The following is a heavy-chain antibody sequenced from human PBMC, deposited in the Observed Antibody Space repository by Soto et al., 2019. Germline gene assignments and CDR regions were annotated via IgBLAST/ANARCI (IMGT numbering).Heavy chain of an antibody. CDR1: GFTFSNAW. Sequence: GGSLRLSCAASGFTFSNAWMNWVRQAPGKGLEWVGRIKSKTDGGTTDYAAPVKGRFTISRDDSKNTLYLQMNSLKTEDTAVYYCAKAFDDSGYGYERAFDYWGQGTLVTVSS. D-gene: IGHD3-22*01. CDR2: IKSKTDGGTT. J-gene: IGHJ4*02. V-gene: IGHV3-15*07. CDR3: AKAFDDSGYGYERAFDY.